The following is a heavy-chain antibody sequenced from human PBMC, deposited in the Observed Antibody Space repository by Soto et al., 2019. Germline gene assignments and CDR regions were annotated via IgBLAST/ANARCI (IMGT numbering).Heavy chain of an antibody. D-gene: IGHD3-10*01. CDR2: VNPNNGDT. CDR3: AKVSRKGSAIDFDY. Sequence: QVQLVQSGAELKKPGASVKVSGKASGYTFSNYDMNWVRQATGQGPEWIGWVNPNNGDTGYAQKFQGRVTLTTDISTTTAYMELTSLRSEDTAIYYCAKVSRKGSAIDFDYCGQGTLITVSS. V-gene: IGHV1-8*02. CDR1: GYTFSNYD. J-gene: IGHJ4*02.